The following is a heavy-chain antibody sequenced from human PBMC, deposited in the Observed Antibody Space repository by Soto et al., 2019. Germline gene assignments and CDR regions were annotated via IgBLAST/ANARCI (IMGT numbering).Heavy chain of an antibody. J-gene: IGHJ4*02. CDR1: GGTFSSYT. CDR3: AGHMITFGGVVD. D-gene: IGHD3-16*02. Sequence: QVQLVQSGAEVKKPGSSVKVSCKASGGTFSSYTISWVRQAPGQGLEWMGRIIPILGIANYDQKFQGRVTITADKSTSTAYMELSSLRSEDTAVYYCAGHMITFGGVVDWGQGTLVTVSS. V-gene: IGHV1-69*02. CDR2: IIPILGIA.